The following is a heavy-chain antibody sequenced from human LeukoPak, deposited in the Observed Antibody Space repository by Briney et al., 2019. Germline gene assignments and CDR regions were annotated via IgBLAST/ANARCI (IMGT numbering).Heavy chain of an antibody. J-gene: IGHJ6*02. Sequence: SETLSLTCTVSGGSFSGSHWSWVRQPPGKGLEWIGYIYYTGITYYNPSLKNRVTISVDTSKNQFSLKLRSVTAADTAVYYCARDRLTAAGKRYYYYGMDVWGQGTTVAVSS. CDR3: ARDRLTAAGKRYYYYGMDV. D-gene: IGHD6-13*01. V-gene: IGHV4-59*01. CDR2: IYYTGIT. CDR1: GGSFSGSH.